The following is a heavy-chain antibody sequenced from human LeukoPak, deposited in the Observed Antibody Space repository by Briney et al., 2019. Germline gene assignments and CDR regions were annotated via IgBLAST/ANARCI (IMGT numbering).Heavy chain of an antibody. CDR1: GSTFSSYA. D-gene: IGHD6-6*01. CDR3: ARSHPVLYSSSPLDY. CDR2: IIPIFGIA. Sequence: SVRVSCKASGSTFSSYAISWVRQAPGQGLEWMGRIIPIFGIANYAQKFQGRVTITADKSTSTAYMELSSLRSEDTAVYYCARSHPVLYSSSPLDYWGQGTLVTVSS. J-gene: IGHJ4*02. V-gene: IGHV1-69*04.